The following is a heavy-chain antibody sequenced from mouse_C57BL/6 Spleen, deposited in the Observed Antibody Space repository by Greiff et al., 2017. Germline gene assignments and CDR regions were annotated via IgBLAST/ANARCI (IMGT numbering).Heavy chain of an antibody. CDR1: GYTFTSYW. CDR2: IHPNSGST. D-gene: IGHD2-4*01. J-gene: IGHJ2*01. CDR3: ARRGLRFYFDY. Sequence: QVQLKQPGAELVKPGASVKLSCKASGYTFTSYWMHWVKQRPGQGLEWIGMIHPNSGSTNYNEKFKGKATLTVDNSSSTAYMQLSSLTSEDSAVYYCARRGLRFYFDYWGQGTTLTVSS. V-gene: IGHV1-64*01.